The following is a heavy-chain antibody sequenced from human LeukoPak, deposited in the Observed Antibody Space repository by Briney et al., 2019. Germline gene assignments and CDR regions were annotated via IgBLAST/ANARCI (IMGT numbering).Heavy chain of an antibody. J-gene: IGHJ5*02. CDR1: GGTFSSYA. CDR3: ARDGVPAAKFDP. V-gene: IGHV1-69*13. Sequence: ASVKVSCKASGGTFSSYAISWVRQAPGQGFEWMGGIIPIFGTANYAQKFQGRVTITADESTSTAYMELSSLRSEDTAVYYCARDGVPAAKFDPWGQGTLVTVSS. CDR2: IIPIFGTA. D-gene: IGHD2-2*01.